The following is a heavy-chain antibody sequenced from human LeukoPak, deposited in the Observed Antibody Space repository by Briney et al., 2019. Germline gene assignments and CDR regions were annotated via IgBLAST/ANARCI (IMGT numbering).Heavy chain of an antibody. V-gene: IGHV1-18*01. CDR3: ARVNDIVVVPAYSP. D-gene: IGHD2-2*01. Sequence: GASVKVSCKASGYTLTSYGISWVRQAPGQGLEWMGWISAYNGNTNYAQKLQGRVTMTTDTSTSTAYMELRSLRSDDTAVYYCARVNDIVVVPAYSPWGQGTLVTVSS. CDR2: ISAYNGNT. CDR1: GYTLTSYG. J-gene: IGHJ5*02.